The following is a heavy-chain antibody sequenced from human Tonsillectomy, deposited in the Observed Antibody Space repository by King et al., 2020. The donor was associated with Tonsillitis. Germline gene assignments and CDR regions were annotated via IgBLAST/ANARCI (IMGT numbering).Heavy chain of an antibody. J-gene: IGHJ2*01. CDR1: AFSVSSSY. D-gene: IGHD4-17*01. Sequence: VQLVESGGGLIQPGGSLRLSCAASAFSVSSSYMSWVRQAPGKGLEWVSVIYTGGSTYYADSVEGRFTISRDNSRNTLYLQMNSLRAEDTAVYYCARVSYDDFQSYWYFDLWGRGTLVTVSS. V-gene: IGHV3-53*01. CDR3: ARVSYDDFQSYWYFDL. CDR2: IYTGGST.